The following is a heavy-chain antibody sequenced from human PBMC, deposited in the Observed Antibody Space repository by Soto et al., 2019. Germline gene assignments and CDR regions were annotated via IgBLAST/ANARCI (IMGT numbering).Heavy chain of an antibody. D-gene: IGHD3-10*01. Sequence: QVQLVQSGAEVKKPGSSVKVSCKASGGTFSSYAISWVRQAPGQGREWMGGIIPIFGTADYAQKFQGRVTITADESTRTASMELGSMKLEDRAVYYCAGHSGGSGSSSRVGYYYYGMDVWGQGTTVTVSS. CDR1: GGTFSSYA. J-gene: IGHJ6*02. CDR3: AGHSGGSGSSSRVGYYYYGMDV. CDR2: IIPIFGTA. V-gene: IGHV1-69*12.